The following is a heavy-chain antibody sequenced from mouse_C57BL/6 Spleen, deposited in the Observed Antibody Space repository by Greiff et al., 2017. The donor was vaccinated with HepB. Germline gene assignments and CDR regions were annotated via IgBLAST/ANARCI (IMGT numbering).Heavy chain of an antibody. CDR1: GYTFTSYW. V-gene: IGHV1-52*01. D-gene: IGHD1-1*01. CDR3: ARERGLLRTKEGIDY. Sequence: QVQLQQPGAELVRPGSSVKLSCKASGYTFTSYWMHWVKQRPIQGLEWIGNIDPSDSETHYNQKFKDKATLTVDKSSSTAYMQLSSLTSEDSAVYYCARERGLLRTKEGIDYWGQGTTLTVSS. J-gene: IGHJ2*01. CDR2: IDPSDSET.